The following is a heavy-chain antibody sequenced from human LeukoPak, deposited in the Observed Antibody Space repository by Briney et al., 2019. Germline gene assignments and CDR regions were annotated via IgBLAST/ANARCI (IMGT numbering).Heavy chain of an antibody. V-gene: IGHV1-69*06. D-gene: IGHD3-3*01. CDR2: IIPIFGTA. J-gene: IGHJ6*03. Sequence: SVKVSCKASGGTFSSYAISWVRQAPGQGLEWMGGIIPIFGTANYAQKFQGRVTITADKSTSTAYMELSSLRSEDTAVYYCARGEEMHYDFWSGYGNVNYYYYMDVWGKGTTVTVSS. CDR3: ARGEEMHYDFWSGYGNVNYYYYMDV. CDR1: GGTFSSYA.